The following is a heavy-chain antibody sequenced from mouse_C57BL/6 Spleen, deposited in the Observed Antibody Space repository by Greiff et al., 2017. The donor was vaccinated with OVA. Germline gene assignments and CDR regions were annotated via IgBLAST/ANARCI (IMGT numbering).Heavy chain of an antibody. CDR1: GYSFTDYN. Sequence: EVQLVESGPELVKPGASVKISCKASGYSFTDYNMNWVKQSNGKSLEWIGVINPNYGTTSYNQKFKGKATLTVDQSSSTAYMQLNSLTSEDSAVYYCAREGTTAQATSGFDYWGQGTTLTVSS. J-gene: IGHJ2*01. V-gene: IGHV1-39*01. CDR2: INPNYGTT. CDR3: AREGTTAQATSGFDY. D-gene: IGHD3-2*02.